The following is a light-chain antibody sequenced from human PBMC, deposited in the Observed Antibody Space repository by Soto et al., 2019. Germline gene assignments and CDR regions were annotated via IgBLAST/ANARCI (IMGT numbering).Light chain of an antibody. CDR2: AAS. J-gene: IGKJ2*01. CDR1: QTISTY. CDR3: QQSYTIPNT. Sequence: DIQMTQSPSSLSASVGDRVTITCRPSQTISTYLHWYQQKAGKAPKLLIYAASNLQSGVPSRFTGGGSGTDFTLTIISLQPEDFATYYCQQSYTIPNTFGQGTKLEIK. V-gene: IGKV1-39*01.